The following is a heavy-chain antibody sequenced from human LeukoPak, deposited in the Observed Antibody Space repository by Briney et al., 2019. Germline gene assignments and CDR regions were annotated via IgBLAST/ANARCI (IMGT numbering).Heavy chain of an antibody. D-gene: IGHD1-26*01. J-gene: IGHJ4*02. CDR2: IYSGGST. CDR3: ARAGGSYYIDY. Sequence: GGSLRLSCAASGFTVSSNYMSWVRQAPGKGPEWVSVIYSGGSTYYADSVKGRFTISRDNPKNTLYLQMNSLRAEDTAVYYCARAGGSYYIDYWGQGTLVTVSS. V-gene: IGHV3-66*01. CDR1: GFTVSSNY.